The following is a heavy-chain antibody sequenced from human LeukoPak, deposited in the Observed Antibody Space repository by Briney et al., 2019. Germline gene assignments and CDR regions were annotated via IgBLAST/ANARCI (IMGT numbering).Heavy chain of an antibody. Sequence: ASVKVSCKASGYTLTGYYLHWVRQAPGQGLEWVGWIHPNSGGTNYAQKFQSRVTMHRDTSISTAYMELSRLRSDDTAVYYCARDSARLRSSTPPYYFDYWGQGTLVTVSS. V-gene: IGHV1-2*02. CDR1: GYTLTGYY. D-gene: IGHD2-2*01. CDR3: ARDSARLRSSTPPYYFDY. CDR2: IHPNSGGT. J-gene: IGHJ4*02.